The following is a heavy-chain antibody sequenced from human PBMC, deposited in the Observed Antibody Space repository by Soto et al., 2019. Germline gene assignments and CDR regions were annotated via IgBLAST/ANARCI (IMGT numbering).Heavy chain of an antibody. Sequence: QVQLVQSGAEVKKPGSSVKVSCKASGGTFSSYTISWVRQAPGQGLEWMGRIIPILGIANYAPKFQGRVTITADKSTSTAYRALSSLRSEDTAVDYCAISYGSGSYYNAYFDYCGQGTLVTVSS. D-gene: IGHD3-10*01. CDR3: AISYGSGSYYNAYFDY. CDR1: GGTFSSYT. V-gene: IGHV1-69*02. J-gene: IGHJ4*02. CDR2: IIPILGIA.